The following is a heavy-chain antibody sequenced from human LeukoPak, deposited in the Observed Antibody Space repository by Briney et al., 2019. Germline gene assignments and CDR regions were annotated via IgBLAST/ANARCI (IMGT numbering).Heavy chain of an antibody. CDR3: ARGGVGTLTGVDY. Sequence: GSLRLSCAASGFTVSSNYMSWIRQPPGKGLEWIGEINHSGSTNYNPSLKSRVTISVDTSKNQFSLKLSSVTAADTAVYYCARGGVGTLTGVDYWGQGTLVTVSS. V-gene: IGHV4-34*01. CDR1: GFTVSSNY. J-gene: IGHJ4*02. CDR2: INHSGST. D-gene: IGHD3-16*01.